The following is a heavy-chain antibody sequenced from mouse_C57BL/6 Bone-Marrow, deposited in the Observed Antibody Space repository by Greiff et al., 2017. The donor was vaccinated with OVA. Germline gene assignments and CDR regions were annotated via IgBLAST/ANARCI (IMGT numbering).Heavy chain of an antibody. V-gene: IGHV14-3*01. J-gene: IGHJ3*01. CDR1: GFNIKNTY. Sequence: VQLQQSVAELVRPGASVKLSCTASGFNIKNTYMHWVKQRPEKGLEWIGRIDGANGNTKYASKFKGKATITADTSSNTPYLQLSSLTSDDTSIYYCAPYYDYDGFAYWGQGTLVTVSA. D-gene: IGHD2-4*01. CDR3: APYYDYDGFAY. CDR2: IDGANGNT.